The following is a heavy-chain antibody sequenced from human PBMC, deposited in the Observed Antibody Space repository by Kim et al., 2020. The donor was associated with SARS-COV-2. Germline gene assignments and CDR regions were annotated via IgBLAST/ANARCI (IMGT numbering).Heavy chain of an antibody. V-gene: IGHV4-39*01. Sequence: SETLSLTCTVSGGSISSSSYYWGWIRQPPGKGLEWIGSIYYSGSTYYNPSLKSRVTISVDTSKNQFSLKLSFVTAADTAVYYCARRRYSSSVHYFDYWGQGTLVTVSS. CDR3: ARRRYSSSVHYFDY. D-gene: IGHD6-6*01. J-gene: IGHJ4*02. CDR1: GGSISSSSYY. CDR2: IYYSGST.